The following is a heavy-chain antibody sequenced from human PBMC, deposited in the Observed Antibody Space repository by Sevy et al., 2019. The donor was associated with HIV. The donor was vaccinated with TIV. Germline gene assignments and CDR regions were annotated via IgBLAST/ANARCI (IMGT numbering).Heavy chain of an antibody. CDR3: ARANGPDSCALLGGFDF. CDR2: VFYSGST. V-gene: IGHV4-59*01. Sequence: SETLSLTCTVSGASISSYYWSWIRQPPGKGLEWVGYVFYSGSTNYNPYLKSRCTISVDTSTSPFSLKLNSVNAADTAVYYCARANGPDSCALLGGFDFWGRGTLVTVSS. CDR1: GASISSYY. D-gene: IGHD7-27*01. J-gene: IGHJ4*02.